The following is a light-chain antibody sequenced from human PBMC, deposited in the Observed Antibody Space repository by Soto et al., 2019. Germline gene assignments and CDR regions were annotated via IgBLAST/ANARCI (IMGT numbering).Light chain of an antibody. CDR2: AVG. V-gene: IGLV2-8*01. Sequence: QSVLPQPPSASASPGQSVTVSFTGPISDVCGYNYVPWYQHHPGTAPTLMIYAVGKRPSGVPDRFSGSKSGNTASLTISGLQAEDEADYYCSSYGGSNNLMVFGGGTKLTVL. CDR3: SSYGGSNNLMV. J-gene: IGLJ2*01. CDR1: ISDVCGYNY.